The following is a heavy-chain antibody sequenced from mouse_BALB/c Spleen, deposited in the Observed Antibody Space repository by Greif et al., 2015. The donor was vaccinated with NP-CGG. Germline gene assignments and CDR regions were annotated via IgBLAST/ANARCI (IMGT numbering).Heavy chain of an antibody. Sequence: VQLQQSGAELVKPGASVKLSCKASGYTFTSYYMYWVKQRPGQGLEWIGEINPSNGGTNFNEKFKSKATLTVDKSSSTAYMQLSSLTSEDSAVYYCTRYYYGSLDYWGQGTTLTVSS. CDR2: INPSNGGT. CDR1: GYTFTSYY. J-gene: IGHJ2*01. D-gene: IGHD1-1*01. CDR3: TRYYYGSLDY. V-gene: IGHV1S81*02.